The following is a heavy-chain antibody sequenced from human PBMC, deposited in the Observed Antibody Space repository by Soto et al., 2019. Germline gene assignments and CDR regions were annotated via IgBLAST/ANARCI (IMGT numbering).Heavy chain of an antibody. Sequence: GASVKVSCKASGYTFTSYAMHWVRQAPGQRLEWMGWINAGNGNTKYSQKFQGRVTITRDTSASTAYMELSSLRSEDTAVYYCARDTGDSKIAAAGTPIDYWGQGTLVTVSS. J-gene: IGHJ4*02. CDR2: INAGNGNT. CDR1: GYTFTSYA. V-gene: IGHV1-3*01. D-gene: IGHD6-13*01. CDR3: ARDTGDSKIAAAGTPIDY.